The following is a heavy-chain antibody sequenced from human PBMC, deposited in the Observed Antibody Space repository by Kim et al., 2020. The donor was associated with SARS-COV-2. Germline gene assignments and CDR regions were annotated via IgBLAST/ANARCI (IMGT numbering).Heavy chain of an antibody. J-gene: IGHJ4*02. CDR1: GFTLSSYA. Sequence: GGSLRLSCAASGFTLSSYAMSWVRQAPGKGLEWVSEISGNGGATYYADSVKGRFTASRDNSKNTLYLQMNRLRAEDTAVYYCAATEGAVAASFDYWGQGTLVTVSS. V-gene: IGHV3-23*01. CDR2: ISGNGGAT. CDR3: AATEGAVAASFDY. D-gene: IGHD6-19*01.